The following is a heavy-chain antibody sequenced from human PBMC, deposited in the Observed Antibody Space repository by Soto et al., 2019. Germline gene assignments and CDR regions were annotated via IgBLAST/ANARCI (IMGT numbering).Heavy chain of an antibody. CDR1: GFTFSDHY. Sequence: EVQLVESGGGLVQPGGSLRLSCAVSGFTFSDHYMDWVRQAPGKGLEWIGRTRDQANSHTTEYAASVKGRFTISRDDSKNSLYLQMNSLRTEDTAVYYCTSVYCTGGSCWTSAFDLWGQGTMVTVSS. V-gene: IGHV3-72*01. J-gene: IGHJ3*01. CDR2: TRDQANSHTT. CDR3: TSVYCTGGSCWTSAFDL. D-gene: IGHD2-15*01.